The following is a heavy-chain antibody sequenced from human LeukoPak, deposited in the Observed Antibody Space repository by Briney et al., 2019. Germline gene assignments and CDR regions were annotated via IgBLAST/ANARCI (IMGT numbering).Heavy chain of an antibody. CDR2: IYTSGLT. Sequence: SETLSLTCTVSGGSISSGNYSWTWIRQPAGKGLEWIGRIYTSGLTNYNPSLKSRVTISVDTSKNQFSLKLSSVTAADTAVYYCARARWFGVDYWGQGTLVTVSS. J-gene: IGHJ4*02. CDR1: GGSISSGNYS. CDR3: ARARWFGVDY. V-gene: IGHV4-61*02. D-gene: IGHD3-10*01.